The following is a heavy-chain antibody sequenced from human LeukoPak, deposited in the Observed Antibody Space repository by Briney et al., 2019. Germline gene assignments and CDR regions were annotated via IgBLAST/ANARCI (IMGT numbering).Heavy chain of an antibody. D-gene: IGHD2-2*01. V-gene: IGHV4-59*01. CDR1: GGSISSYY. Sequence: SETLSLTCTVSGGSISSYYWSWIRQPPGKGLEWIGYIYYSGSTNYNPPLKSRVTISVDTSRNQFSLKLSSVTAADTAVYYCARDVGYCSSTSCWAYGMDVWGKGTTVTVSS. CDR3: ARDVGYCSSTSCWAYGMDV. CDR2: IYYSGST. J-gene: IGHJ6*04.